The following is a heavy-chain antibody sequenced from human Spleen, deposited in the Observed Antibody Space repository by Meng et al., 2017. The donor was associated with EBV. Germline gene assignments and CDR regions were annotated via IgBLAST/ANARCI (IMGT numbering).Heavy chain of an antibody. J-gene: IGHJ4*02. V-gene: IGHV3-30*18. CDR1: GFSFSNYV. CDR3: AKDRNYILDY. CDR2: MSADGSKK. D-gene: IGHD1-7*01. Sequence: AEWGAGVVQPWMSLRLPGSAFGFSFSNYVMQWVRQAPGKGLGWVAVMSADGSKKQYADSVRGRFTISRDNSKNTVSLQMNSLRGEDTAVYYCAKDRNYILDYWGQGTLVTVSS.